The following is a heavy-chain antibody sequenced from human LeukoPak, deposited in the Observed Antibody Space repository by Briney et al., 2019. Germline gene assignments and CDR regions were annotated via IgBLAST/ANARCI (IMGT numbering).Heavy chain of an antibody. Sequence: GASVKVSCKASGYTFTSYGISWVRQAPGQGLEWMGWISAYNGNTNYAQKFQGRVTMTRDTSISTAYMELSRLRSDDTAVYYCARSWYYYDSSGSFDYWGQGTLVTVSS. CDR3: ARSWYYYDSSGSFDY. CDR2: ISAYNGNT. D-gene: IGHD3-22*01. CDR1: GYTFTSYG. V-gene: IGHV1-18*01. J-gene: IGHJ4*02.